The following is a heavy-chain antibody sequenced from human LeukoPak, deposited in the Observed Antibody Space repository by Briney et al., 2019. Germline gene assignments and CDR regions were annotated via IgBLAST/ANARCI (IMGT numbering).Heavy chain of an antibody. Sequence: PGGSLRLSCATSGLSFSNYAMIWVRQAPGKGLEWVSAISGGGTDTYYADSVRGRFSISRDNSINTLYLQMNSLRAEDTALFYCAAKPMGSNPHYFFDYWGQGALVTVSS. CDR3: AAKPMGSNPHYFFDY. J-gene: IGHJ4*02. V-gene: IGHV3-23*01. CDR1: GLSFSNYA. D-gene: IGHD1-26*01. CDR2: ISGGGTDT.